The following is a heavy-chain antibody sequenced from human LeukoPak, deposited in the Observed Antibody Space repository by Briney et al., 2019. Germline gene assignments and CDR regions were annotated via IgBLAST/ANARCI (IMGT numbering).Heavy chain of an antibody. CDR2: INPNSGGT. CDR3: ARDSHCSGGSCYLDAFDI. Sequence: ASLKVSCKASGYTFTGYYMHWVRQAPGQGLEWMGWINPNSGGTNYAQKFQGRVTMTRDTSISTAYMELSRLRSDDTAVYYCARDSHCSGGSCYLDAFDIWGQGTMVTVSS. V-gene: IGHV1-2*02. CDR1: GYTFTGYY. J-gene: IGHJ3*02. D-gene: IGHD2-15*01.